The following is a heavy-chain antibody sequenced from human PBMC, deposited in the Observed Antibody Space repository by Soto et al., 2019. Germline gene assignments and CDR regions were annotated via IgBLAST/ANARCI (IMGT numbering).Heavy chain of an antibody. V-gene: IGHV3-30*02. CDR3: AKDLPRNYRLRLEENWFDP. Sequence: PGGSLRLSCAASGFTFSSYGMHWVRQAPGKGLERVAVIWYDGSNKYYADSVKGRFTISRDNSKNTLYLQMNSLRAEDTAVYYCAKDLPRNYRLRLEENWFDPWGQGTLVTVSS. CDR2: IWYDGSNK. CDR1: GFTFSSYG. J-gene: IGHJ5*02. D-gene: IGHD3-16*01.